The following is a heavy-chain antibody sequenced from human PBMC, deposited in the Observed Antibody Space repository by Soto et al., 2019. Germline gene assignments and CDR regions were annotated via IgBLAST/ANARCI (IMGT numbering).Heavy chain of an antibody. Sequence: GASLKISCEASGDTVTSYWRGWVRQMPGKGPEWMGIINPHDSDVRYSPSFQGQVTISADKAISTVYLRWNSLKASDTAMYFCTRQMIQPQMRYNMDVWGQGTTVTVSS. D-gene: IGHD1-1*01. CDR1: GDTVTSYW. CDR3: TRQMIQPQMRYNMDV. V-gene: IGHV5-51*01. J-gene: IGHJ6*02. CDR2: INPHDSDV.